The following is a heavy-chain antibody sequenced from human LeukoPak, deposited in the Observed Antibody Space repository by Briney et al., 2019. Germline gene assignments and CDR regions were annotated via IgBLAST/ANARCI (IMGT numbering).Heavy chain of an antibody. CDR1: GFTFSSSW. CDR2: INSDGSTT. Sequence: GGSLRLSCAASGFTFSSSWMHWVRQAPGKGLVWVSRINSDGSTTNYAGSVKGRFIISRDNAKNTLYLQMNSLRAEDTAVYYCTRPESSSSLACDHWGQGTLVTVSS. V-gene: IGHV3-74*01. CDR3: TRPESSSSLACDH. J-gene: IGHJ4*02. D-gene: IGHD2-2*01.